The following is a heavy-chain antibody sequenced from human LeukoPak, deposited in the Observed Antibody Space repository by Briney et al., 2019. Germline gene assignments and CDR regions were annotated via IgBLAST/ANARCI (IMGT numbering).Heavy chain of an antibody. Sequence: GGSLRLSCAASGFTVSSNYMSWVRQAPGKGLEWVSVIYSGGSTYHADSVKGRFTISIDNSKNTLYLQMNNLRDEDTAVYYCARIVAGGAFDIWGQGTMVTVSS. V-gene: IGHV3-66*01. D-gene: IGHD1-26*01. CDR2: IYSGGST. CDR1: GFTVSSNY. CDR3: ARIVAGGAFDI. J-gene: IGHJ3*02.